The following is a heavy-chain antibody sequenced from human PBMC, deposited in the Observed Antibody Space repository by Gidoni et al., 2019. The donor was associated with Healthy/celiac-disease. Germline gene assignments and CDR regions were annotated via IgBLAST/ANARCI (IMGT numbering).Heavy chain of an antibody. CDR1: GFTFSSYG. V-gene: IGHV3-30*18. D-gene: IGHD5-12*01. J-gene: IGHJ4*02. CDR2: ISYDGSNK. Sequence: QVQLVESGGGVVQPGRSLRLSCAASGFTFSSYGMHWVRQAPGKGLEWVAVISYDGSNKYYADSVKGRFTISRDNSKNTLYLQMNSLRAEDTAVYYCAKDWATLKYYFDYWGQGTLVTVSS. CDR3: AKDWATLKYYFDY.